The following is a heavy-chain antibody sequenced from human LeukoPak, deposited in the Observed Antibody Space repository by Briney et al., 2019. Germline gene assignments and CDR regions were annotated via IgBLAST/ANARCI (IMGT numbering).Heavy chain of an antibody. Sequence: GSSVKVSCKTSGGAFSRYGINWVRQAPGQGLEWMGRIIPIFGTANYAQKFQDRVTITTDESTSTAYMELGGLRSEDTAVYYCARENGDRRNYYYYMDVWGKGTTVTVSS. CDR2: IIPIFGTA. V-gene: IGHV1-69*05. CDR1: GGAFSRYG. CDR3: ARENGDRRNYYYYMDV. D-gene: IGHD4-17*01. J-gene: IGHJ6*03.